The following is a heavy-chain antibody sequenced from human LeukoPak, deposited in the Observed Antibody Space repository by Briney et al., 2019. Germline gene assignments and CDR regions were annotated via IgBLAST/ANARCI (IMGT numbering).Heavy chain of an antibody. CDR3: ARDSRLSIAARPDSFDY. CDR2: INPSGGST. V-gene: IGHV1-46*01. Sequence: ASVKVSCKASGYTFTSYYMHWVRQAPGQGLEWMGIINPSGGSTSYAQKFQGRVTMTRDTSTSTAYMELRSLRSDDTAVYYCARDSRLSIAARPDSFDYWGQGTLVTVSS. J-gene: IGHJ4*02. D-gene: IGHD6-6*01. CDR1: GYTFTSYY.